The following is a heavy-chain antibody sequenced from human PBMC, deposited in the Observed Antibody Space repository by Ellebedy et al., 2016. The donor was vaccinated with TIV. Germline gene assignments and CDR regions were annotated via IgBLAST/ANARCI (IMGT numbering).Heavy chain of an antibody. V-gene: IGHV1-46*01. J-gene: IGHJ4*02. Sequence: ASVKVSCKASGYTFTDDYIHWVRQAPGQGLEWMGIIHPSGGSTTYAQKFQGRASMIRDTSTSTVYMYLSSLRSDDTAVYYCARGEETMVRGPPSGYWGQGTLVTVSS. D-gene: IGHD3-10*01. CDR2: IHPSGGST. CDR1: GYTFTDDY. CDR3: ARGEETMVRGPPSGY.